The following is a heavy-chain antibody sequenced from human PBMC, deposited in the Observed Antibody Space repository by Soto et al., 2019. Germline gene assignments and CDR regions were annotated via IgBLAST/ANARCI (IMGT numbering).Heavy chain of an antibody. V-gene: IGHV4-61*01. CDR2: AYYTGDT. Sequence: SSETLSLTCTVSSGSVSSGYHYWGWIRQPPGKGLEWIGYAYYTGDTNYNPSLKSRVTISVDTSHSQFSLRLTSVTAADAAIYHCARVDSTYVGFDYGGQGTLVAVSP. D-gene: IGHD2-8*01. CDR1: SGSVSSGYHY. CDR3: ARVDSTYVGFDY. J-gene: IGHJ4*02.